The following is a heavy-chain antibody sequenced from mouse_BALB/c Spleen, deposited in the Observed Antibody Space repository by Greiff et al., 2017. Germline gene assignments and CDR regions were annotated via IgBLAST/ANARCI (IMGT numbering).Heavy chain of an antibody. J-gene: IGHJ1*01. Sequence: VMLVESGPGLVAPSQSLSITCTVSGFSLTGYGVNWVRQPPGKGLEWLGMIWGDGSTDYNSALKSRLSISTDNSKSQVFLKMNSLQTDDTARYYCARDPGYGSSYWYFDVWGAGTTVTVSS. D-gene: IGHD1-1*01. CDR2: IWGDGST. V-gene: IGHV2-6-7*01. CDR3: ARDPGYGSSYWYFDV. CDR1: GFSLTGYG.